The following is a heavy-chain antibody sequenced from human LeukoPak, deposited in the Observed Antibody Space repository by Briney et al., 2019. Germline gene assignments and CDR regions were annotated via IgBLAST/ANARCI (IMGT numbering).Heavy chain of an antibody. V-gene: IGHV4-59*01. D-gene: IGHD3-22*01. CDR1: GGSISSYY. Sequence: NSSETLSLTCTVSGGSISSYYWSWTRQPPGKGLEWIGYIYYSGSTNYNPSLKSRVTISVDTSKNQFSLKLSSVTAADTAVYYCAKFDAWDSSGLLKPFDYWGQGTLVTVSS. J-gene: IGHJ4*02. CDR2: IYYSGST. CDR3: AKFDAWDSSGLLKPFDY.